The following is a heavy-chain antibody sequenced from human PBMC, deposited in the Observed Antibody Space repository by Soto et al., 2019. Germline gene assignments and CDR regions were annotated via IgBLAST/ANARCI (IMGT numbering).Heavy chain of an antibody. Sequence: GGSLRLSCAASGFTFSSYVMHWVRQAPGKGLEWVAHISYDGNNKYYADSVKGRFTISRDNFKNTLYLQMSSLRAEDTAVYYCARDLRYYGSGSYLAWWSYGMDVWGQGTTVTVSS. CDR2: ISYDGNNK. D-gene: IGHD3-10*01. J-gene: IGHJ6*02. CDR3: ARDLRYYGSGSYLAWWSYGMDV. CDR1: GFTFSSYV. V-gene: IGHV3-30-3*01.